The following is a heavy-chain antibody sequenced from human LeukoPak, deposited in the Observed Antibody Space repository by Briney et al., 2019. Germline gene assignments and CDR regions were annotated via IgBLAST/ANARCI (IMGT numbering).Heavy chain of an antibody. CDR2: ISYDGSNK. Sequence: GGSLRLSCAASGFTCSSYAMHWVRQAPGKGLEWVAVISYDGSNKYYADSVKGRFTISRDNSKNTLYLQMNSLRAEDTAVYYCARDLVPYCGGDCYSNGFDYWGQGTLVTVSS. J-gene: IGHJ4*02. V-gene: IGHV3-30*01. CDR1: GFTCSSYA. D-gene: IGHD2-21*02. CDR3: ARDLVPYCGGDCYSNGFDY.